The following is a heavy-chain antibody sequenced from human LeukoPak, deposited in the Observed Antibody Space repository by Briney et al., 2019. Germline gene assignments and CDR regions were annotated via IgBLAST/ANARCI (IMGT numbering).Heavy chain of an antibody. D-gene: IGHD5-24*01. J-gene: IGHJ6*03. V-gene: IGHV3-21*01. Sequence: GGSLRLSCAASGFTFSSYSMNWVRQAPGKGLEWVSSISSSSSYIYYADSVKGRFTISRDNAKNSLYLQMNSLRAEDTAVYYCARSTLGDGYNYVLYYYYYMDVWGKGTTVTVSS. CDR2: ISSSSSYI. CDR1: GFTFSSYS. CDR3: ARSTLGDGYNYVLYYYYYMDV.